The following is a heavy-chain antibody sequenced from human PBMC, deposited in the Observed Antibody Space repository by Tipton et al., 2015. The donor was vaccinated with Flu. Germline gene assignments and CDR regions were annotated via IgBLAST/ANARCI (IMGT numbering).Heavy chain of an antibody. CDR3: AILKGGSYSYGY. Sequence: QLVQSGAEVKKPGASVKVSCKASGYTFTSYAMHWVRQAPGQRLEWMGWINAGNGNTKYSQKFQGRVTITRDTSASTAYMELSSLRSEDTAVYCCAILKGGSYSYGYWGQGTLVTVSS. D-gene: IGHD5-18*01. J-gene: IGHJ4*02. CDR2: INAGNGNT. CDR1: GYTFTSYA. V-gene: IGHV1-3*01.